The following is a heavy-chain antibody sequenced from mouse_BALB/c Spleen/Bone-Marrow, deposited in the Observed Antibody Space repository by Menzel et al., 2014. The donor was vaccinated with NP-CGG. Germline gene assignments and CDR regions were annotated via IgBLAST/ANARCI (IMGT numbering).Heavy chain of an antibody. D-gene: IGHD1-1*01. CDR3: ARHGSSGFDY. V-gene: IGHV1-9*01. CDR1: GYTFSTYW. CDR2: IXPGNGNT. J-gene: IGHJ2*01. Sequence: VKLMESGAELMKPGASVKISCKATGYTFSTYWIEWVKQRPGHGLEWIGEIXPGNGNTDYNEKFKGKATFTADTSSNTAYMQLSSLTSEDSAVFYCARHGSSGFDYWGQGTALTVSS.